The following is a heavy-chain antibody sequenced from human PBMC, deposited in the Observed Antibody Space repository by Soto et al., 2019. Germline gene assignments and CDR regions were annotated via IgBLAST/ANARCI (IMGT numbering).Heavy chain of an antibody. CDR2: INAGGSTI. V-gene: IGHV3-48*03. D-gene: IGHD4-17*01. CDR3: ARDGSTGTTNYHYAMDV. J-gene: IGHJ6*02. Sequence: EVQLVESGGGLVQPGGSLRLSCAASGFTPSSYHMDWVRQAPGKGLEWVSYINAGGSTIYYADSVKGRFTISRDNAKNSLYLQMDSLRAEDTAVYYCARDGSTGTTNYHYAMDVWGQGTTVTVSS. CDR1: GFTPSSYH.